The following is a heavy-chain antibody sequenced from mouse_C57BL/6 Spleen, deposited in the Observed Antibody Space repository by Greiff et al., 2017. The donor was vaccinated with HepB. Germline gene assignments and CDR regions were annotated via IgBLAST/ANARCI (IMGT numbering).Heavy chain of an antibody. J-gene: IGHJ4*01. Sequence: VQLQQSGPELVKPGASVKLSCKASGYAFSSSWMNWVKQRPGKGLEWIGRIYPGDGDTNYNGKFKGKATLTVDKSSSTAYMQLSSLTSEDSAVYFCASEEDYYGSFYYAMDYWGQGTSVTVAS. CDR3: ASEEDYYGSFYYAMDY. CDR1: GYAFSSSW. CDR2: IYPGDGDT. D-gene: IGHD1-1*01. V-gene: IGHV1-82*01.